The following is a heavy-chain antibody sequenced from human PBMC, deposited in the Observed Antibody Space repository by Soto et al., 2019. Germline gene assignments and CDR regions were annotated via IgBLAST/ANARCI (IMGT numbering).Heavy chain of an antibody. CDR3: ARYSDDYGGNSGDY. CDR2: IIPIFGTA. J-gene: IGHJ4*02. Sequence: QVQLVQSGAEVKKPGSSVKVSCKASGGTFSSYAISWVRQAPGQGLEWMGGIIPIFGTANYAQKFQGRVTITADESTSTAYMELSSLRSEDTAVYYCARYSDDYGGNSGDYWGQGTLVTVSS. CDR1: GGTFSSYA. V-gene: IGHV1-69*01. D-gene: IGHD4-17*01.